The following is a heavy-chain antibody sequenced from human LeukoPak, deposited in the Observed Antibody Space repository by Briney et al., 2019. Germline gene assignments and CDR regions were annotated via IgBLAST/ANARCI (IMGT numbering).Heavy chain of an antibody. CDR1: GYTFTGYY. D-gene: IGHD2-15*01. Sequence: GASVKVSCKASGYTFTGYYMHWVRQAPGQGLEWMGWINPNSGGTNYAQKFQGRVTMTRDTPISTAYMELSRLRSDDTAVYYCARDLVVGYCSGGSCYSGLYYFDYWGQGTLVTVSS. V-gene: IGHV1-2*02. CDR3: ARDLVVGYCSGGSCYSGLYYFDY. CDR2: INPNSGGT. J-gene: IGHJ4*02.